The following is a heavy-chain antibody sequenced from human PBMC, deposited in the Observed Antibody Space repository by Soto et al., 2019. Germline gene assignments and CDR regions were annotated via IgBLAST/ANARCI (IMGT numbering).Heavy chain of an antibody. D-gene: IGHD6-13*01. Sequence: EVQLVESGGGLVQPGGSLRLSCAASGFTFSSYWMSWVRQAPVKGLEWVGNIKQDGSEKNYVDFMEGRFTISRDNAEKSLYLQINCLRAEDMAVYYCARLASAGRGWDVWGQGTTVVVSS. CDR1: GFTFSSYW. V-gene: IGHV3-7*01. CDR2: IKQDGSEK. CDR3: ARLASAGRGWDV. J-gene: IGHJ6*02.